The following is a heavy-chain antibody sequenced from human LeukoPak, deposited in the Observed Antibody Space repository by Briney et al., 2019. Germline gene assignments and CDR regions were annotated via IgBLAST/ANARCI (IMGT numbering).Heavy chain of an antibody. J-gene: IGHJ4*02. CDR1: GGSISSYY. D-gene: IGHD4-17*01. CDR3: ARDYSYGDHFDY. Sequence: PSETLSLTCTVSGGSISSYYWSWIRQPPGKGLEWIGYIYYSGSTNYNPSLKSRVTISVDTSKNQFSLKLSSVTADDTAVYYCARDYSYGDHFDYWGQGTLVTVSS. CDR2: IYYSGST. V-gene: IGHV4-59*01.